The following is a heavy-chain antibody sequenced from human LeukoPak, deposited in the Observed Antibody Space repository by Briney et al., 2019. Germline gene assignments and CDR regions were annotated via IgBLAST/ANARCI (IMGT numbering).Heavy chain of an antibody. V-gene: IGHV1-18*01. D-gene: IGHD3-22*01. Sequence: GASVKVSCKASGYTFTSYGVTWVRQAPGQGLEWMGWISTYNGNTNYAQKVQGRVTMTADTSTSTAYMELRSLRSNDTAVYYCARDRSTMTVVAIRGNDAFDIWGQGTMVTVSS. CDR3: ARDRSTMTVVAIRGNDAFDI. CDR2: ISTYNGNT. CDR1: GYTFTSYG. J-gene: IGHJ3*02.